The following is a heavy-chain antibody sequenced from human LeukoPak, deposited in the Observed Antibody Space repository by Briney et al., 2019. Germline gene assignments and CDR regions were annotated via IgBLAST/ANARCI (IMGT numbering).Heavy chain of an antibody. CDR1: GFTFSSYW. J-gene: IGHJ4*02. D-gene: IGHD3-10*01. CDR3: ARDSAAYGFGESYDY. V-gene: IGHV3-7*01. CDR2: IKQDGSEK. Sequence: PGGSLRLSCAASGFTFSSYWMSWVRQAPGKGLEWVANIKQDGSEKYYVDSVKGRFTISRGDAKNSLYLQMNSLGAEDTAVYYCARDSAAYGFGESYDYWGQGTLVTVSS.